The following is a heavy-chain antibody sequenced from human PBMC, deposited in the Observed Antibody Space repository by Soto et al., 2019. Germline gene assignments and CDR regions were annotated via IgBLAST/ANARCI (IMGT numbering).Heavy chain of an antibody. CDR1: GGSISSGGYS. Sequence: QLQLQESGSGLVKPSQTLSLTCAVSGGSISSGGYSWSWIRQPPGKALEWIGYIYHSGSTYYNPSLKSRVTISLDRSKNQFSLKLRSVTAADTAAYCCASISYYGGMDVWGQGNTVTVS. CDR3: ASISYYGGMDV. J-gene: IGHJ6*02. V-gene: IGHV4-30-2*01. CDR2: IYHSGST. D-gene: IGHD3-10*01.